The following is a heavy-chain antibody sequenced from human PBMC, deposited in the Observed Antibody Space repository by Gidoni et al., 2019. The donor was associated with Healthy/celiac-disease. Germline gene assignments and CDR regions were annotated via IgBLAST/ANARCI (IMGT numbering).Heavy chain of an antibody. Sequence: EVQLVESGGGLVQPGGSLILSCAASVFTFSSYWMHWVRQAPGKGLVWVTRINSDGSSTSYADSVKGRFTISRDNAKNTLYLQMNSLRAEDTAVYYCARGGIAVAGGNYWGQGTLVTVSS. CDR1: VFTFSSYW. CDR3: ARGGIAVAGGNY. CDR2: INSDGSST. V-gene: IGHV3-74*01. J-gene: IGHJ4*02. D-gene: IGHD6-19*01.